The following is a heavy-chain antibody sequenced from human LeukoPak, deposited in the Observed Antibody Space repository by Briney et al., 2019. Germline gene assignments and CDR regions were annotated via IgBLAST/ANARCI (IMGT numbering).Heavy chain of an antibody. CDR2: IYDSGST. J-gene: IGHJ4*02. CDR1: AGSPSRYF. D-gene: IGHD6-19*01. CDR3: ARIDRAVAGTIDY. V-gene: IGHV4-59*08. Sequence: SETLSLTCTVPAGSPSRYFWSWIRHPPGKALEWGGYIYDSGSTEYDSSLKSRVTMSVDTSKNQFSLKLSSVAAADTAVYYCARIDRAVAGTIDYWGQGTLVTVSS.